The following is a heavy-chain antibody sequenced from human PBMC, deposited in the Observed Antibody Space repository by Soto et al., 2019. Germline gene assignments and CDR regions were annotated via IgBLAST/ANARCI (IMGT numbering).Heavy chain of an antibody. V-gene: IGHV4-30-4*02. D-gene: IGHD3-22*01. CDR1: GGSISSGDYY. CDR2: IYYSGST. Sequence: PSDTLSLTCTVSGGSISSGDYYWSWIRQPPGKGLEWIGYIYYSGSTYYNPSLKSRVTISVDTSKNQFSLKLSSVTAADTAVYYCASRYYYDSSGYSPWGQGTLVTVSS. J-gene: IGHJ5*02. CDR3: ASRYYYDSSGYSP.